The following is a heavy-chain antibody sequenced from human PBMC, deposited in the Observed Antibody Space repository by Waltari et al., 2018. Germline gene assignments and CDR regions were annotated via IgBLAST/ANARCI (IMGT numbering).Heavy chain of an antibody. V-gene: IGHV3-33*01. J-gene: IGHJ4*02. CDR3: ARDRGLGFGELLI. Sequence: QVQLVESGGGVVQPGRSLRLSCAASGFTFSSYGMHWVRQAPGKGLEWVAVIWYDGSNKYYADSVKGRFTISRDNSKNTLYLQMNSLRAEDTAVYYCARDRGLGFGELLIWGQGTLVTVSS. CDR1: GFTFSSYG. D-gene: IGHD3-10*01. CDR2: IWYDGSNK.